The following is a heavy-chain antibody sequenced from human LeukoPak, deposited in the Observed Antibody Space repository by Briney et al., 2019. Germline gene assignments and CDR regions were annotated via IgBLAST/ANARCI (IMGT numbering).Heavy chain of an antibody. J-gene: IGHJ3*02. CDR2: INSDGSST. CDR3: ARAREVGATDAFDI. V-gene: IGHV3-74*01. D-gene: IGHD1-26*01. CDR1: GFTFSSYW. Sequence: QPGGSLRLSCAASGFTFSSYWMHWVRQAPGKGLVWVSRINSDGSSTTYADSVKGRFTISRDNAENTLYLQMNSLRAEDTAVYYCARAREVGATDAFDIWGQGTMVTVSS.